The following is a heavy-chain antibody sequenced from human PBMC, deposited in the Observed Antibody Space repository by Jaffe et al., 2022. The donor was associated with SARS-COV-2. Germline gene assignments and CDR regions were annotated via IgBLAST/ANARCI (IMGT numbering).Heavy chain of an antibody. V-gene: IGHV4-61*02. CDR3: ARDQPLNNCSGGSCYYYYGMDV. D-gene: IGHD2-15*01. CDR2: IYTSGST. Sequence: QVQLQESGPGLVKPSQTLSLTCTVSGGSISSGSYYWSWIRQPAGKGLEWIGRIYTSGSTNYNPSLKSRVTISVDTSKNQFSLKLSSVTAADTAVYYCARDQPLNNCSGGSCYYYYGMDVWGQGTTVTVSS. J-gene: IGHJ6*02. CDR1: GGSISSGSYY.